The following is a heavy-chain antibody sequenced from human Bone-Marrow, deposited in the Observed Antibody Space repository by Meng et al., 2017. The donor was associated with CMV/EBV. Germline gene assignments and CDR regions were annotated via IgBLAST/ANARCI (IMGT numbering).Heavy chain of an antibody. Sequence: KVSCKGSGYSFTSYWIGWVRQMPGKGLEWMGIIYPGDSDTRYSPSFQGQVTISADKSISTAYLQWSSLKASDTAIYYCARVKTTWVWLDPWGQGTLVTVSS. D-gene: IGHD1-1*01. CDR1: GYSFTSYW. CDR3: ARVKTTWVWLDP. CDR2: IYPGDSDT. V-gene: IGHV5-51*01. J-gene: IGHJ5*02.